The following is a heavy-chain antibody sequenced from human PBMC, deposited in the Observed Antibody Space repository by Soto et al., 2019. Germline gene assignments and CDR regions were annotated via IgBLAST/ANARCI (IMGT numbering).Heavy chain of an antibody. J-gene: IGHJ4*02. Sequence: QVQLVQSGAEVKKPGASVKVSCKASGYSFATYGFSWVRQAPGQGLECVGWISAHNGDTHYSQKFQGRVTLTTDTSTNTGYMEIRSLTSDDPAVYFCATEPIYFNDGSGYYPLGHWGQGTLVTVSS. CDR3: ATEPIYFNDGSGYYPLGH. CDR1: GYSFATYG. CDR2: ISAHNGDT. V-gene: IGHV1-18*04. D-gene: IGHD3-22*01.